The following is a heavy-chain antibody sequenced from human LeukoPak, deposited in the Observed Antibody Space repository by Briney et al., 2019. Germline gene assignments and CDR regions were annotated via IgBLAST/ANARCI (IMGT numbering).Heavy chain of an antibody. CDR2: IGSSGANA. D-gene: IGHD1-26*01. CDR3: AKDMELAS. Sequence: GGSLTLSCAASGFTFRDAAMTWVRQAPGKGLEWVSLIGSSGANAYYADSVKGRFTISRDNSKNTLYLQMNNLRGEDTAEYYCAKDMELASWGQGTLVAVSS. V-gene: IGHV3-23*01. J-gene: IGHJ5*02. CDR1: GFTFRDAA.